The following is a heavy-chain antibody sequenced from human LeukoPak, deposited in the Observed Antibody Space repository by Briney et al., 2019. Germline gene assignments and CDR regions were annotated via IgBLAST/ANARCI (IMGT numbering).Heavy chain of an antibody. D-gene: IGHD3-3*01. CDR2: INHCGRT. J-gene: IGHJ3*02. CDR1: GGSFSGYF. Sequence: PSDTLSLTCAVWGGSFSGYFGIWIRQPRGKAVEGIGEINHCGRTNYYRPHKSRSTISVDTSKIQFSLKQSSVTAADTAVYYCARRGRITICGVVPDDAFDIWGQGTMVTVSS. V-gene: IGHV4-34*01. CDR3: ARRGRITICGVVPDDAFDI.